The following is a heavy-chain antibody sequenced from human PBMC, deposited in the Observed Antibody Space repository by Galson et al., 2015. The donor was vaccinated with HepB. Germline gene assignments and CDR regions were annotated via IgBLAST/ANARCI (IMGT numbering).Heavy chain of an antibody. CDR2: ISSSSSYT. Sequence: SLRLSCAASGFTFSDYYMSWIRQAPGKGLEWVSYISSSSSYTNYADSVKGRFTISRDNAKNSLYLQMNSLRAEDTAVYYCARADTDYSGHDSRFDYWGQGTLVTVSS. CDR3: ARADTDYSGHDSRFDY. J-gene: IGHJ4*02. V-gene: IGHV3-11*06. D-gene: IGHD5-12*01. CDR1: GFTFSDYY.